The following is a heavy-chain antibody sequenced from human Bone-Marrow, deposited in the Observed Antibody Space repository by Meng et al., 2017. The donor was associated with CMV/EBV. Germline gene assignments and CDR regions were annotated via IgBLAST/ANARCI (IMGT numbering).Heavy chain of an antibody. CDR2: INHSGST. Sequence: SETLSLTCAVHGGSFSGYYWSWIRQPPGKGLEWIGEINHSGSTNYNPSLKSRVTISVDTSKNQFSLKLSSVTAADTAVYYCGCCSSTSLSRGGDYFDYWGQGTLVTVSS. D-gene: IGHD2-2*01. J-gene: IGHJ4*02. V-gene: IGHV4-34*01. CDR1: GGSFSGYY. CDR3: GCCSSTSLSRGGDYFDY.